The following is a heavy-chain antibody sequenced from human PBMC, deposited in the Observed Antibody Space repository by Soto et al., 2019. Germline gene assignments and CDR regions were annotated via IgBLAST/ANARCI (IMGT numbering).Heavy chain of an antibody. CDR1: GGSFSGYY. J-gene: IGHJ4*02. Sequence: QVQLQQWGAGLLKPSETLSLTCAVYGGSFSGYYWSWIRQPPGKGLEWIGEINHSGRTNYNPSLKRLLTISVDTSKNQFSLKLSSVTAADTAVYYCARGWRRAARPLSYWGQGTLVTVSS. D-gene: IGHD6-6*01. CDR2: INHSGRT. V-gene: IGHV4-34*01. CDR3: ARGWRRAARPLSY.